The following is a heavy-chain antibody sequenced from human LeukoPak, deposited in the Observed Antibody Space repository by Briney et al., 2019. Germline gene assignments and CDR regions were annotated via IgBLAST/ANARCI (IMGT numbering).Heavy chain of an antibody. Sequence: SETLSLTCTVSGGSISSYYWSWIRQPPGKGLEWIGYIYYSGSTNYNPSLKSRITISVDTSKNQFSLKLSSVTAADTAVYYCARGPMYYDILTGYYHHWYFDLWGRGTLVTVSS. J-gene: IGHJ2*01. CDR3: ARGPMYYDILTGYYHHWYFDL. D-gene: IGHD3-9*01. CDR2: IYYSGST. CDR1: GGSISSYY. V-gene: IGHV4-59*01.